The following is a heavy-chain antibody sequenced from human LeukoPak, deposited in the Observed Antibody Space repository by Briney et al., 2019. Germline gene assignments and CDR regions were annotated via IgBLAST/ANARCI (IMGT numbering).Heavy chain of an antibody. Sequence: SETLSLTCTVSGDSFTSSFWNWNRQPPGKGLEWVGYIYYNGNTKYNPSLKSRVTISVDTSKNQFSLKLSSVTAADTAVYYCARDSLTGPDNWFDPWGQGTLVTVSS. CDR2: IYYNGNT. D-gene: IGHD3-9*01. CDR1: GDSFTSSF. CDR3: ARDSLTGPDNWFDP. J-gene: IGHJ5*02. V-gene: IGHV4-59*01.